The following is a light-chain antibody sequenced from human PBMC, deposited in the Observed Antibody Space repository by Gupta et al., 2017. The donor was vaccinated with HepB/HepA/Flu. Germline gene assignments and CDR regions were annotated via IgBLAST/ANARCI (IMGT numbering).Light chain of an antibody. CDR1: SLRSYY. CDR2: GKN. J-gene: IGLJ2*01. V-gene: IGLV3-19*01. CDR3: NSRDSR. Sequence: SSELTQYPAVSVALGQTVRITCQGDSLRSYYASWYQQKPGQAPVLVIYGKNNRPSGIPDRFSGSSSGNTASLTITGAQAEDEADYYCNSRDSRIGGGTKLTVL.